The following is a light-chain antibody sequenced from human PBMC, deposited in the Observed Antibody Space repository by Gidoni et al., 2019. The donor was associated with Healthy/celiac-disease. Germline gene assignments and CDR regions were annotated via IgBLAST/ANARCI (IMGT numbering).Light chain of an antibody. CDR2: GAS. V-gene: IGKV3-20*01. Sequence: EIVLTQSPGTLSLSPGERAPLSCRASQSVSSSYLAWYQQKPGQAPRLLIYGASSRATGIPDRFSGSGSGTDFTLTSSRLEPEDFAVYYCQQYGSSSITFGQGTRLEIK. J-gene: IGKJ5*01. CDR1: QSVSSSY. CDR3: QQYGSSSIT.